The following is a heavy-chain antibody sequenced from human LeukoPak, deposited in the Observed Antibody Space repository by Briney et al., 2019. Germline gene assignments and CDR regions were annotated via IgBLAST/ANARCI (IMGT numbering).Heavy chain of an antibody. Sequence: SETLSLTCAVYGGSFSDYYWSWIRQPPGKGLEWIGEINHSGSTNYNPSLKSRVTISVDTSKNQFSLKLSSVTAADTAVYYCARLAVAGTYYGMDVWGQGTTVTVSS. J-gene: IGHJ6*02. D-gene: IGHD6-19*01. CDR2: INHSGST. V-gene: IGHV4-34*01. CDR3: ARLAVAGTYYGMDV. CDR1: GGSFSDYY.